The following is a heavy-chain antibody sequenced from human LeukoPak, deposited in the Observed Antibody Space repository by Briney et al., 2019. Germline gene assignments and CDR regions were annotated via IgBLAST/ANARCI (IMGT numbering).Heavy chain of an antibody. J-gene: IGHJ4*02. CDR3: AKLTYGDSRGYYFDY. Sequence: GGSLRLSCAASGFTFSSYGMHWVRQAPGMGLEWVAVISYDGSNKYYADSVKGRFTISRDNSKNTLYLQMNSLRAEDTAVYYCAKLTYGDSRGYYFDYWGQGTLVTVSS. V-gene: IGHV3-30*18. CDR2: ISYDGSNK. CDR1: GFTFSSYG. D-gene: IGHD4-17*01.